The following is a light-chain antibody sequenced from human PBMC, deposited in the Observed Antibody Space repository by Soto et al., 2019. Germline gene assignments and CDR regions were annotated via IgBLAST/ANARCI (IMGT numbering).Light chain of an antibody. V-gene: IGKV3-20*01. J-gene: IGKJ5*01. CDR1: QSVRGTS. CDR3: QQYQTYST. CDR2: DAS. Sequence: DIVLTQSPGTLSLSPGERATLSCRASQSVRGTSLAWYQQKPGQAPRLLIYDASSRATGIPDRFSGGGSGTEFTLTISSLQPDDFATYFCQQYQTYSTFGQGTRLEIK.